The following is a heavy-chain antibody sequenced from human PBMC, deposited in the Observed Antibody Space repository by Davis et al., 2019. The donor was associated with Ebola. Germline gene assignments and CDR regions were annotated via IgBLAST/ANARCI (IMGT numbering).Heavy chain of an antibody. CDR1: GFTFSTTW. Sequence: GESLKISCEASGFTFSTTWMHWVRQAPGKGLTWVSRINGDATSTAYADSVRGRFTISRDNAKNTLYLQMDSLRAEDTAVYFCAKSPGGYYNDWGQGTLVTVSS. J-gene: IGHJ4*02. CDR2: INGDATST. V-gene: IGHV3-74*01. D-gene: IGHD1-26*01. CDR3: AKSPGGYYND.